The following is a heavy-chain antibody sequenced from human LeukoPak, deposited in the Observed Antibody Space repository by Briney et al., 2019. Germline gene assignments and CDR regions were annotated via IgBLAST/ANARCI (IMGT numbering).Heavy chain of an antibody. J-gene: IGHJ4*02. CDR2: ISSSGSTI. V-gene: IGHV3-48*03. CDR3: AKDHYGGNTDY. D-gene: IGHD4-23*01. Sequence: GGSLRLSCAASGFTFSSYEMNWVRQAPGKGLEWVSYISSSGSTIYYADSVKGRFTISRDNAKNTLYLQMNNLRAEDTAVYYCAKDHYGGNTDYWGQGTLVTVSS. CDR1: GFTFSSYE.